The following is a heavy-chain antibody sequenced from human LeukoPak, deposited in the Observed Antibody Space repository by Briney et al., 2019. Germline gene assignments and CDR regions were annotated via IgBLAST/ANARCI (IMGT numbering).Heavy chain of an antibody. V-gene: IGHV3-69-1*01. J-gene: IGHJ5*02. D-gene: IGHD4-11*01. Sequence: GGSLRLSCAVSGFIFSSYTMKWVRQAPGKGLEWVSSISSSSTIYYADSVKGRFTISRDNAKNSLYLQMNSLRAEDTAVYYCARARDMTTVTTGGTWFDPWGQGTLVTVSS. CDR2: ISSSSTI. CDR1: GFIFSSYT. CDR3: ARARDMTTVTTGGTWFDP.